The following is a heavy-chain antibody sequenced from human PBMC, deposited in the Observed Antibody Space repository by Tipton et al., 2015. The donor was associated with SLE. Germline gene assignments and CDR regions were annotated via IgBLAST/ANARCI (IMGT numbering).Heavy chain of an antibody. CDR3: ARGQGMGGAFDI. CDR2: INHSGST. D-gene: IGHD3-16*01. J-gene: IGHJ3*02. V-gene: IGHV4-38-2*01. CDR1: GYSISSGYY. Sequence: TLSLTCAVSGYSISSGYYWGWIRQPPGKGLEWIGEINHSGSTNYNPSLKSRVTISIDTSKNQFSLKLSSLTAADTAVYYCARGQGMGGAFDIWGQGTMVTVSS.